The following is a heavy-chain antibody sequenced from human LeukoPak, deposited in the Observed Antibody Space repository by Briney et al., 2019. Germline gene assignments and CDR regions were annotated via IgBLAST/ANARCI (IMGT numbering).Heavy chain of an antibody. D-gene: IGHD2-15*01. J-gene: IGHJ5*02. CDR2: IYYSGST. CDR3: ARQCCSGSSCYDDP. Sequence: SETLSLTCTVSGGSISSYYWSWIRQPPGKGLEWIGYIYYSGSTNYNPSLKSRVTISVDTSKNQFSLKLSSVTAADTAVYYCARQCCSGSSCYDDPWGQGTLVTVSS. CDR1: GGSISSYY. V-gene: IGHV4-59*08.